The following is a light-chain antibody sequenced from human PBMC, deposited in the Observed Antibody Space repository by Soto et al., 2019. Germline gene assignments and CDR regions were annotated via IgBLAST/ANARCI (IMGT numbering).Light chain of an antibody. Sequence: QSVLTQPPSVSGAPGQRVTISCTGSSSNIGAGYDVHWYQQLPGTAPKLLIHGNSNRPSGVPDRFSGSKSGTSASLAITGLQAEDEADDYCQSYDSSLSGPYVFGTGTKVTVL. J-gene: IGLJ1*01. CDR2: GNS. V-gene: IGLV1-40*01. CDR3: QSYDSSLSGPYV. CDR1: SSNIGAGYD.